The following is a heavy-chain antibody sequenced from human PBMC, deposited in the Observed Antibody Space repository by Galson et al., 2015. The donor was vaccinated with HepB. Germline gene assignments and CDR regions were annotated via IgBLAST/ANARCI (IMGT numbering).Heavy chain of an antibody. D-gene: IGHD6-13*01. V-gene: IGHV6-1*01. CDR1: GDSVSSNSAA. CDR3: ARDWGQQLVSRRDWFDP. Sequence: CAISGDSVSSNSAAWNWIRQSPSRGLKWLGRTYYRSKWYNDYAVSVKSRITINPDTSKNQFSLQLNSVTPEDTAVYYCARDWGQQLVSRRDWFDPWGQGTLVTVSS. CDR2: TYYRSKWYN. J-gene: IGHJ5*02.